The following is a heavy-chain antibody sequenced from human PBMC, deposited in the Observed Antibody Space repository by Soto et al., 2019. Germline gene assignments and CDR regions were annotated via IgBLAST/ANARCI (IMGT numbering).Heavy chain of an antibody. J-gene: IGHJ4*02. CDR3: ARDRRPQVTVNFDY. CDR2: VSFDGTNK. CDR1: GFSFSNFA. D-gene: IGHD4-4*01. Sequence: SLRLSCAASGFSFSNFAMHRVLQAPGKGLEWVAVVSFDGTNKYYADSVKGRFTISRDNYKNTLYLQMSSLRTEDTAVYYCARDRRPQVTVNFDYWGQGTPVTVSS. V-gene: IGHV3-30-3*01.